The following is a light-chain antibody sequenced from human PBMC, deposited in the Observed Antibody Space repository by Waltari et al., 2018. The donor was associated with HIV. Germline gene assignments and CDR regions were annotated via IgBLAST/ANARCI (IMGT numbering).Light chain of an antibody. Sequence: QSALTQPASVSGSPGQSITISCTGTSRAVGAYNYVPWYQQHPGKAPKLMTYEVSNRPSGVSNRFSGSKSGNTASLTISGLQAEDEADYYCSSYTSSSTYVFGTGTKVTVL. V-gene: IGLV2-14*01. CDR3: SSYTSSSTYV. J-gene: IGLJ1*01. CDR2: EVS. CDR1: SRAVGAYNY.